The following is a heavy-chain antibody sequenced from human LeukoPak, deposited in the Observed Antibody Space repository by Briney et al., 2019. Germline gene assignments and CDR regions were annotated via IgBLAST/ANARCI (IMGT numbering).Heavy chain of an antibody. CDR2: ISSRSSYI. V-gene: IGHV3-21*01. Sequence: LGGSLRLSCAASGFTFSSYSMNWVRQAPGKGLEWVSSISSRSSYIYYADLVKGRFTISRDNAKNSLYLQMNRLRGEDTAVYYCARDSAGDFWSGYHFDYWGQGTLVTVSS. D-gene: IGHD3-3*01. J-gene: IGHJ4*02. CDR1: GFTFSSYS. CDR3: ARDSAGDFWSGYHFDY.